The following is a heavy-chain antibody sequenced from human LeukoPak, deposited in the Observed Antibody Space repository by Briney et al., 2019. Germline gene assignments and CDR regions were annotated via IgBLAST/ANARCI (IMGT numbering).Heavy chain of an antibody. CDR1: GGSITSDSYY. D-gene: IGHD3-22*01. CDR3: ARLDRLGYYYDSSGYFGYFFDL. CDR2: FHKSGST. J-gene: IGHJ2*01. V-gene: IGHV4-39*01. Sequence: SETLSPTCTVSGGSITSDSYYWGWIRQPPGKGLEWIGNFHKSGSTYYNSSLKSRVTISVDTSKNQFSLKLSSVTAADTAVYYCARLDRLGYYYDSSGYFGYFFDLWGCGTLVTVSS.